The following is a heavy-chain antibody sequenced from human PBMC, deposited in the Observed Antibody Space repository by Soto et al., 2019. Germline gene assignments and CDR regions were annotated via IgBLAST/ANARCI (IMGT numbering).Heavy chain of an antibody. CDR2: ITKTGRST. CDR1: GFSFSNYG. Sequence: GESLRLSCATSGFSFSNYGMNWVHQAPGKGLEWVSGITKTGRSTFIADSVRGRFTISRDNLKNIMYLQMNSLRVDDTALYYCTKDAEAYDFAFDKWGQGTMVTVSS. D-gene: IGHD3-3*01. V-gene: IGHV3-23*01. CDR3: TKDAEAYDFAFDK. J-gene: IGHJ3*02.